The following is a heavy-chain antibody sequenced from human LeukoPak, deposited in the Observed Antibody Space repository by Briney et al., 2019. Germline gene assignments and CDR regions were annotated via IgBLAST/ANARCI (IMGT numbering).Heavy chain of an antibody. Sequence: GGSLRLSCAASGFTVSSNYMSWVRQAPGKGLEWVSVIYSGGSTYYADSVKGRFTISRDNSKNTLYLQMNSLRVEDTAVYYCARDPSYGSGSPYYFDYWGQGTLVTVSS. D-gene: IGHD3-10*01. J-gene: IGHJ4*02. CDR3: ARDPSYGSGSPYYFDY. CDR1: GFTVSSNY. V-gene: IGHV3-66*01. CDR2: IYSGGST.